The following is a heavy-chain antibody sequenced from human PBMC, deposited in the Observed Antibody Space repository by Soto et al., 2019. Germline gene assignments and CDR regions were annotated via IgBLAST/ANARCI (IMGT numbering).Heavy chain of an antibody. J-gene: IGHJ4*02. Sequence: PLGSLRLSCAASGFPFSNAWMSWVRQDPGKGLEWVGRIKSKTDVGTTDYAAPVKGRFTISRDDSKNTLYLQMNSLKTEDTAVYYCTTDPPIRPDYYCESWGKGNLVSVSS. V-gene: IGHV3-15*01. CDR2: IKSKTDVGTT. D-gene: IGHD5-12*01. CDR1: GFPFSNAW. CDR3: TTDPPIRPDYYCES.